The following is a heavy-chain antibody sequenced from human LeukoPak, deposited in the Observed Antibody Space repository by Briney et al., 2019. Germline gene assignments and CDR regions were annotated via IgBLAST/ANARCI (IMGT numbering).Heavy chain of an antibody. CDR1: GGTFSSYA. Sequence: SVKVSCKASGGTFSSYAISWVRQAPGQGLEWMGGIIPIFGTANYAQKFQGRVTITADESTSTAYMELSSLRSEDTAVYYCASADPEKLELYYYDSSGHPYGMDVWGQGTTVTVSS. V-gene: IGHV1-69*13. CDR3: ASADPEKLELYYYDSSGHPYGMDV. D-gene: IGHD3-22*01. CDR2: IIPIFGTA. J-gene: IGHJ6*02.